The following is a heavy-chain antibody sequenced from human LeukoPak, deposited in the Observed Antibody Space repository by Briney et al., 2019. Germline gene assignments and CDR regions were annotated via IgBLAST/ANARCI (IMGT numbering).Heavy chain of an antibody. D-gene: IGHD2-2*01. V-gene: IGHV3-30-3*01. CDR1: GFTFSSYA. Sequence: GGSLRLSCAASGFTFSSYAMHWVRQAPGKGLEWVAVISYDGSNKYYADSVKGRFTISRDNSKNTLYLQMNSLRAEDTAVYYCARDRLEYQLLSIGSDAFDIWGQGTMVTVSS. J-gene: IGHJ3*02. CDR2: ISYDGSNK. CDR3: ARDRLEYQLLSIGSDAFDI.